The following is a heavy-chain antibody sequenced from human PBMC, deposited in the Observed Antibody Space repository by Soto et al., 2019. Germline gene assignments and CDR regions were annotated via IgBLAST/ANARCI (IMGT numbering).Heavy chain of an antibody. CDR1: GYSFTSYW. V-gene: IGHV5-51*01. CDR2: IYPGDSDT. J-gene: IGHJ4*02. Sequence: GESLKISCKGSGYSFTSYWIGWVRQMPGKGLEWMGIIYPGDSDTRYSPSFQGQVTISADKSISTAYLQWSSLKASDTAMYYCARGHFWSGYYPSLFDYWGQGTLVTVSS. D-gene: IGHD3-3*02. CDR3: ARGHFWSGYYPSLFDY.